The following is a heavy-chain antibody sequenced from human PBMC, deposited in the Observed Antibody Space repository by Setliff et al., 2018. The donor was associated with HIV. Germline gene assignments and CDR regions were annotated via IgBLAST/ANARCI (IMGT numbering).Heavy chain of an antibody. CDR3: AKSSWWEPRAY. J-gene: IGHJ4*02. D-gene: IGHD2-15*01. V-gene: IGHV3-23*01. CDR1: GFTFGSYT. Sequence: GESLKISCAASGFTFGSYTMNWVRQAPGKGLEWVSAISSKDGSTYYADSVRGRFTISRDNSKNTLYLQMNSLRAEDTAVYYCAKSSWWEPRAYWGQGTLVTVSS. CDR2: ISSKDGST.